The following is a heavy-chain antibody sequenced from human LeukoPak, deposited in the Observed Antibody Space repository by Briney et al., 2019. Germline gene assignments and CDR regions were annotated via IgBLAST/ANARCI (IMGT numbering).Heavy chain of an antibody. CDR2: FDPEDGET. CDR1: GYTLTELS. CDR3: ATMGRYGELSADY. J-gene: IGHJ4*02. D-gene: IGHD3-10*01. Sequence: AASVKVSCKVSGYTLTELSMHWVRQAPGKGLEWMGGFDPEDGETIYAQKFQGRVTMTEDTSTDTAYMEMSSLRSDDTAVYYCATMGRYGELSADYWGQGTLVTVSS. V-gene: IGHV1-24*01.